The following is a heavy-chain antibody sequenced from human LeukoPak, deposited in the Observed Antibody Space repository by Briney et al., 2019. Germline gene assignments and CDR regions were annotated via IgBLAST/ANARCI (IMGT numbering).Heavy chain of an antibody. CDR1: GGSISSPNW. D-gene: IGHD3-3*01. CDR3: VRGLNYDLHP. J-gene: IGHJ5*02. Sequence: PSGTLSLTCAVSGGSISSPNWWTWVRQPPGKGLEWIGEIYYGGSVNYNPSLKGRVTLSVDKSENQFSLTLTSVTAADTAVYYCVRGLNYDLHPWGQGTLVTVSS. CDR2: IYYGGSV. V-gene: IGHV4-4*02.